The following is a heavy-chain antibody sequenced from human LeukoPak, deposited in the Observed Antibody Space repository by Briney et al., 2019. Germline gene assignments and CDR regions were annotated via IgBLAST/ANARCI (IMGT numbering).Heavy chain of an antibody. J-gene: IGHJ6*03. V-gene: IGHV1-46*01. Sequence: GASVKVSCKASGYTFTSYYMHWVRQAPGQGLEWMGIINPSGGSTNYAQKFQGRVTMTRDTSTNTVYMELSSLRPEDTAVYYCARGPSITMVRGGQWYYYMDVWGKGTTVTIS. CDR1: GYTFTSYY. CDR2: INPSGGST. D-gene: IGHD3-10*01. CDR3: ARGPSITMVRGGQWYYYMDV.